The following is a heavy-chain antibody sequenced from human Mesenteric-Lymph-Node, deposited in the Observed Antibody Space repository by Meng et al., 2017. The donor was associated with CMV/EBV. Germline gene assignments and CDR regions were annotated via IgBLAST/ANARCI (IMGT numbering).Heavy chain of an antibody. CDR2: IYWNDDK. V-gene: IGHV2-5*01. CDR1: GFSLSTGGVG. D-gene: IGHD4-23*01. J-gene: IGHJ4*02. CDR3: ARGDYYGGEVDY. Sequence: SGPTLVKPTQTLTLTCTFSGFSLSTGGVGVAWIRQPPGKALEWLALIYWNDDKRYSSSLKSRLTITKDTSKNQVVLTMTNMDPVDTATYYCARGDYYGGEVDYWGQGTLVTVSS.